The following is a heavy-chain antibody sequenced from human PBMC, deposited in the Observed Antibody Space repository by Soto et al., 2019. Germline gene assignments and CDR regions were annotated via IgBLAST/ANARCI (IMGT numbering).Heavy chain of an antibody. CDR3: ARVRMGATTHYYYGMDV. V-gene: IGHV1-69*01. Sequence: QVQLVQSGAEVKKPGSSVKVSCKASGGTFSSYAISWVRQAPGHGLEWMGGIIPIFGTANYAQKFQGRVTITADESTSTAYMELSSLRSEDTAVYYCARVRMGATTHYYYGMDVWGQGTTVTVSS. D-gene: IGHD1-26*01. CDR2: IIPIFGTA. J-gene: IGHJ6*02. CDR1: GGTFSSYA.